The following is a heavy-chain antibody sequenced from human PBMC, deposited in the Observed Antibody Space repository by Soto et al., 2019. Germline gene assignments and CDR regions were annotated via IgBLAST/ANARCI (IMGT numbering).Heavy chain of an antibody. CDR2: ISSDGIET. CDR1: GSTLNNYG. J-gene: IGHJ6*02. CDR3: AKPEPGIAAAGNKYGMDV. Sequence: GGSLRLSYAASGSTLNNYGMHWVRQAPGKGLEWVAFISSDGIETDYRDSVRGRFTVSRDNSKNRLYLQMTSLRLEDTAVYYCAKPEPGIAAAGNKYGMDVWGQGTLVTVSS. D-gene: IGHD6-13*01. V-gene: IGHV3-30*02.